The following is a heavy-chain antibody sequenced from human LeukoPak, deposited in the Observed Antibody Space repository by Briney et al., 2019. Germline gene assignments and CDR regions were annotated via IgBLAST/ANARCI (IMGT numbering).Heavy chain of an antibody. J-gene: IGHJ4*02. V-gene: IGHV4-59*13. CDR3: AREKYSSSNYFDY. Sequence: SETLSLTCTVCGDSISSYYWSWMRQPPGRGLEGIGYIYYSGSTNYNPSIKSRVTISVDTSKTQFSLKLSSVTAADTDVYYCAREKYSSSNYFDYWGQGTLVTVSS. CDR2: IYYSGST. CDR1: GDSISSYY. D-gene: IGHD6-6*01.